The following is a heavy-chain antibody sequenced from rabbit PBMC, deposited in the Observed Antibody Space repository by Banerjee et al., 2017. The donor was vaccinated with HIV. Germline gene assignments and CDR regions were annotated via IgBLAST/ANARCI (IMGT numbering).Heavy chain of an antibody. V-gene: IGHV1S40*01. CDR3: AREDYAGYGFFNL. Sequence: QSLEESGGDLVKPGASLTLTCTASGISFSSSYYMCWVRQAPGKGLEWIACIYTGSATTHYASWAKGRFTISKTSSTTVTLQMTSLTAADTATYFCAREDYAGYGFFNLWGPGTLVTFS. CDR2: IYTGSATT. J-gene: IGHJ4*01. CDR1: GISFSSSYY. D-gene: IGHD7-1*01.